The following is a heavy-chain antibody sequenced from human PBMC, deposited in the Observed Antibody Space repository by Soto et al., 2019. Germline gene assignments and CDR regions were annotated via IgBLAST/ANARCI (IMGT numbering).Heavy chain of an antibody. CDR3: GIISLDGAFDI. J-gene: IGHJ3*02. CDR1: GYTFTSYA. D-gene: IGHD1-1*01. V-gene: IGHV1-3*01. CDR2: INAGNGNT. Sequence: ASVKVSCKASGYTFTSYAMHWVRQAPGQRLEWMGWINAGNGNTKYSQKFQGRVTITRDTSASTAYMELSSLRSDDTAVYYCGIISLDGAFDIWGQGTMVTVSS.